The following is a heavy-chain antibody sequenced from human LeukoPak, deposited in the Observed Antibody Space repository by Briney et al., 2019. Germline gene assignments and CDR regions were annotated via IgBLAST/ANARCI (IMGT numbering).Heavy chain of an antibody. CDR1: GFTFSSYS. D-gene: IGHD3-16*01. V-gene: IGHV3-48*01. CDR2: ISSSSSTI. J-gene: IGHJ4*02. CDR3: ASMMQSGEPTGNSDHHDY. Sequence: GGSLRLSCAASGFTFSSYSMNWVRQAPGKGLEWVSYISSSSSTIYYADSVKGRFTISRDNAKNSLYLQMNSLRAEDTAVYYCASMMQSGEPTGNSDHHDYWGQGTLVTVSS.